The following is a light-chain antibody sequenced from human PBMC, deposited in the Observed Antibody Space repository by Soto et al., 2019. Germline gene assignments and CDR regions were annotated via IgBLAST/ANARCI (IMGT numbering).Light chain of an antibody. V-gene: IGLV2-14*01. J-gene: IGLJ1*01. CDR2: DVS. Sequence: QSALTQPASVSGSPGQSITISCTGTSSDVGGYNYVSWYQQHPGKAPKLMIYDVSNRPSGVSNRFSGSKSGNTASLTISGLQAEDEADYYCSSYTSSSSYVFGTWTKVNVL. CDR3: SSYTSSSSYV. CDR1: SSDVGGYNY.